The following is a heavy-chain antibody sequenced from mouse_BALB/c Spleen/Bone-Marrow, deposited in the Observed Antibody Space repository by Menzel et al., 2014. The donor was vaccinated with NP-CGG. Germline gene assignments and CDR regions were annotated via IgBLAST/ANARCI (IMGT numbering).Heavy chain of an antibody. Sequence: QVQLQQPGTELVRPGTSVKISCKASGYAFTNYWLGWAKQRPGHGLEWIGDIYPGGGNTYYNEKFKGKVTLTADKSSSTAYMQLSGLTSEDSAVYFCTRRRSLDYWGQGTTLTVSS. V-gene: IGHV1-63*01. J-gene: IGHJ2*01. CDR3: TRRRSLDY. CDR2: IYPGGGNT. CDR1: GYAFTNYW.